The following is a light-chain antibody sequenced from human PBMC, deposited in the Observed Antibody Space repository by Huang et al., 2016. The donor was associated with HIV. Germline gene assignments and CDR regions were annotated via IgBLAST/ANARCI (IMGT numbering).Light chain of an antibody. CDR3: QQYNDWPPLT. V-gene: IGKV3D-15*01. Sequence: VMTQSPASLSASPGARVNLSCRASQGVRTNLAWYQQKPGQAPTLLMFGASTRATGTPPRFSGSGSGTDFTLTITSLQSSDSAIYYCQQYNDWPPLTFGGGTKVEI. J-gene: IGKJ4*01. CDR2: GAS. CDR1: QGVRTN.